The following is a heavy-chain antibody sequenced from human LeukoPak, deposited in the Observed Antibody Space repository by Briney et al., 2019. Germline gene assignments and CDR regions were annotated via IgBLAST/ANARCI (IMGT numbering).Heavy chain of an antibody. CDR1: GGSISSGGYY. V-gene: IGHV4-31*03. CDR2: IYYSGST. D-gene: IGHD3-22*01. J-gene: IGHJ4*02. CDR3: ARVSSLLHASFDY. Sequence: SETLSLTCTVPGGSISSGGYYWSWIRQHPGKGLEWIGYIYYSGSTYYNPSLKSRVTISVDTSKNQFSLKLSSVTAADTAVYYCARVSSLLHASFDYWGQGTLVTVSS.